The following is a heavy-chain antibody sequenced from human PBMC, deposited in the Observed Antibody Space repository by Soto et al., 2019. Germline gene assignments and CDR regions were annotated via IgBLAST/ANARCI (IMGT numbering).Heavy chain of an antibody. V-gene: IGHV3-15*07. Sequence: PGGSLRLSCAASGFTFSNAWMNWVRQAPGKGLEWVGRIKSKTDGGTTDYAAPVKGRFTIARDDSKNTLYLQMNSLKTEDTAVYYCIRRSAYYDFWSGPTPSYGMDVRGQGTTVTVSS. CDR2: IKSKTDGGTT. J-gene: IGHJ6*02. CDR1: GFTFSNAW. D-gene: IGHD3-3*01. CDR3: IRRSAYYDFWSGPTPSYGMDV.